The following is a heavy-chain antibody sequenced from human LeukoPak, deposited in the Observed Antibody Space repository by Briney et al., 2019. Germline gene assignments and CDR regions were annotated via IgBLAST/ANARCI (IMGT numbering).Heavy chain of an antibody. CDR1: GFTFDDYA. CDR2: ISWNSDNI. CDR3: AKDSEFGGNVNWYFDL. V-gene: IGHV3-9*01. D-gene: IGHD4-23*01. Sequence: TGGSLRLSCAASGFTFDDYAMYWVRQAPGKGLECVSGISWNSDNIGYADSLKGRFTISRDNAKNSLYLQMNSLRAEDTALYYCAKDSEFGGNVNWYFDLWGRGTLVTVSS. J-gene: IGHJ2*01.